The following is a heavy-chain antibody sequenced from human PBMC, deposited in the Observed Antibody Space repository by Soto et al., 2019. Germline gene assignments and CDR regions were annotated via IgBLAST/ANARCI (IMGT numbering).Heavy chain of an antibody. V-gene: IGHV1-46*03. J-gene: IGHJ3*02. Sequence: QVQLVQSGAEVKKPGASVKVSCKASGYTFTSYYMHWVRQAPGQGLEWMGIINPSGGSTRYAQKFXXRXTXXRDTSTSTVYMELSSLRSEDTAVYYCARELKAFDIWGQGTMVTVSS. CDR2: INPSGGST. CDR3: ARELKAFDI. CDR1: GYTFTSYY.